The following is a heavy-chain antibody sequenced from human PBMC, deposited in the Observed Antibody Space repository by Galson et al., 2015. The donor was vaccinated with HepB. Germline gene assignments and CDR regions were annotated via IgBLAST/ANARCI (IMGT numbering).Heavy chain of an antibody. CDR1: RSSFTSYW. D-gene: IGHD3-16*01. CDR3: ARHGELRLGEGGFDY. Sequence: QSGAEVTKPGESLKISCKGSRSSFTSYWIGWVRQMPGKGLEWMGIIYPGDSDTRYSPSFQGQVTISADKSISTAYLQWSSLKASDTAMYYCARHGELRLGEGGFDYWGQGTLVTVSS. J-gene: IGHJ4*02. CDR2: IYPGDSDT. V-gene: IGHV5-51*01.